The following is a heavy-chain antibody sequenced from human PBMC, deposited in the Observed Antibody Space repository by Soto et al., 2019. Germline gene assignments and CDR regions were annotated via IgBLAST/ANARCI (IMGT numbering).Heavy chain of an antibody. CDR1: GFSLSTSGVG. Sequence: QITLKESGPTLVKPTQTLTLTCTFSGFSLSTSGVGVGWLRQPPGKALEWLALIYWDDDKRYSPSLKSRLTITKDTSKNQVVLTMTTMDPVDTATYYCAHRRGYYDSSGYWFDPWGQGTLVTVSS. CDR2: IYWDDDK. CDR3: AHRRGYYDSSGYWFDP. V-gene: IGHV2-5*02. D-gene: IGHD3-22*01. J-gene: IGHJ5*02.